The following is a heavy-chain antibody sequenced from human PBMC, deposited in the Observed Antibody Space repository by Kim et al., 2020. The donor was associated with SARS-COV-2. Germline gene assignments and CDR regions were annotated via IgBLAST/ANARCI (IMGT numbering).Heavy chain of an antibody. D-gene: IGHD1-26*01. CDR2: IYHSGST. Sequence: SETLSLTCTVSGYSISSGYYWGWIRQPPGKGLEWIGSIYHSGSTYYNPSLKSRVTISVDTSKNQFSLKLSSVTAADTAVYYCARDGGSDGSYRLTALNWFDPWGQGTLVTVSS. CDR3: ARDGGSDGSYRLTALNWFDP. V-gene: IGHV4-38-2*02. J-gene: IGHJ5*02. CDR1: GYSISSGYY.